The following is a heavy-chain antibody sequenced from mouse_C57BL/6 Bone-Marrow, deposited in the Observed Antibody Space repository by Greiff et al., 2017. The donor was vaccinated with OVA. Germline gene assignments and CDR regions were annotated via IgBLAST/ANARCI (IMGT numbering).Heavy chain of an antibody. Sequence: EVHLVESGGGLVQPGGSMKLSCAASGFTFSDAWMDWVRQSPEKGLEWVAEIRNKANNHATYYAESVKGRFTISRDDSKSSVYLQMNSLRAEDTGIYYCTRALLDYGSSYDWYFDVWGTGTTVTVSS. D-gene: IGHD1-1*01. J-gene: IGHJ1*03. V-gene: IGHV6-6*01. CDR1: GFTFSDAW. CDR3: TRALLDYGSSYDWYFDV. CDR2: IRNKANNHAT.